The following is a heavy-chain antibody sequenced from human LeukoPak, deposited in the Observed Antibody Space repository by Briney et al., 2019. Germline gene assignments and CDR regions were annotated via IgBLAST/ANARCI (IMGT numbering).Heavy chain of an antibody. CDR1: GFTLSTAS. CDR2: IKQDGSEK. V-gene: IGHV3-7*01. Sequence: PGGSLRLSCVVSGFTLSTASMNWVRQAPGKGLEWVANIKQDGSEKYYVDSVKGRFTISRDNAKNSLYLQMNSLRAEDTAVYSCARDVQQLPLGEGGQGTLVTVSS. CDR3: ARDVQQLPLGE. D-gene: IGHD6-13*01. J-gene: IGHJ4*02.